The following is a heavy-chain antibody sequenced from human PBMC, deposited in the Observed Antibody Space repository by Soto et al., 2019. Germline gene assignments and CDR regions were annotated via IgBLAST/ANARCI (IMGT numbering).Heavy chain of an antibody. CDR1: GYTFTNYA. CDR3: ARAGYNGNWYFDL. J-gene: IGHJ2*01. V-gene: IGHV1-3*01. CDR2: INVGTAKT. D-gene: IGHD5-12*01. Sequence: ASVKVSCKAFGYTFTNYAMHWVRQAPGQRLEWMGWINVGTAKTKYPQKLQGRVTITRDTSASTVYMEVSSLRFEDTAVHYCARAGYNGNWYFDLWGRGTLVTVPQ.